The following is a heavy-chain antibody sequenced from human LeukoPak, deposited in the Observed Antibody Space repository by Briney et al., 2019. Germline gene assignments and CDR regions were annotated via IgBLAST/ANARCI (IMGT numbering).Heavy chain of an antibody. CDR3: ARDRANAIFGKYYGMDV. V-gene: IGHV4-61*02. Sequence: SETLSLTCTVSGGSISSGSYYWIWIRQPAGKGLEWIGRIYASGSTNYNPSLKSRVTMSIDTSKNQFSLKLSSVTAADTAVYYCARDRANAIFGKYYGMDVWGQGTTVTVSS. CDR2: IYASGST. D-gene: IGHD3-3*01. J-gene: IGHJ6*02. CDR1: GGSISSGSYY.